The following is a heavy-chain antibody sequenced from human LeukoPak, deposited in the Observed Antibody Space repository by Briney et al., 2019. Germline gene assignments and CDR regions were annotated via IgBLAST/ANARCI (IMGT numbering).Heavy chain of an antibody. Sequence: TSGTLSLTCAVSGGSISSGNWWSWVRQPPGKGLEWVSSISGSGGNTYYADSVKGRFTISRDNSKNTLYMQMNSLRAEDTAVYYCAKLVTHFDYWGQGTLVTVSS. J-gene: IGHJ4*02. CDR1: GGSISSGN. CDR3: AKLVTHFDY. CDR2: ISGSGGNT. D-gene: IGHD4-23*01. V-gene: IGHV3-23*01.